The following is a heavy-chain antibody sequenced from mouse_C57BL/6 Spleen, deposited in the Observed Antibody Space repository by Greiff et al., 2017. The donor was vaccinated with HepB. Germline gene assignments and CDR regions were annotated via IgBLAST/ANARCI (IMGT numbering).Heavy chain of an antibody. V-gene: IGHV1-64*01. CDR3: ARDGYYVGYFDV. CDR1: GYTFTSYW. D-gene: IGHD2-3*01. J-gene: IGHJ1*03. Sequence: QVQLQQPGAELVKPGASVKLSCKASGYTFTSYWMHWVKQRPGQGLEWIGMIHPNSGSTNYNEKFKSKATLTVDKSSSTAYMQLSSLTSEDSAVYYCARDGYYVGYFDVWGTGTTVTVSS. CDR2: IHPNSGST.